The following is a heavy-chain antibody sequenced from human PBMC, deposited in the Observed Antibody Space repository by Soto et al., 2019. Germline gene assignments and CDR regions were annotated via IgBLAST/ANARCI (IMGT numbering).Heavy chain of an antibody. D-gene: IGHD3-22*01. Sequence: GASVKVSCKASGYTFTSYGISWVRQAPGQGLEWMGWISAYNGNTNYAQKLQGRVTMTEDTSTDTAYMELSSLRSEDTAVYYCATVLYSSGYFLRITFDYWAQGTLVTVSS. J-gene: IGHJ4*02. CDR1: GYTFTSYG. CDR2: ISAYNGNT. CDR3: ATVLYSSGYFLRITFDY. V-gene: IGHV1-18*01.